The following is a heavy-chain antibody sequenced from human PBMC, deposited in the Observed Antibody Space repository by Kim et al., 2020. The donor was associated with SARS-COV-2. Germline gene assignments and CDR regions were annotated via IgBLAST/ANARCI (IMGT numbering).Heavy chain of an antibody. D-gene: IGHD2-15*01. CDR2: IDDSGST. J-gene: IGHJ6*02. V-gene: IGHV4-59*08. CDR1: GGSIKSYF. CDR3: ARFYGKEYNYCSRNPRSYYYGMDV. Sequence: SETLSLTCTVSGGSIKSYFWGWIRQPPGKVLEWIGYIDDSGSTNYTPSLKSRVSMSLVTSKNQLSLRLYSVTATDTATYFCARFYGKEYNYCSRNPRSYYYGMDVWGQGTTVTVSS.